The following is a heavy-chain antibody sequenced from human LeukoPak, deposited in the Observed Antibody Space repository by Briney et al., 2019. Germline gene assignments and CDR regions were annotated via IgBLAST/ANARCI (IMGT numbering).Heavy chain of an antibody. Sequence: PSETLSLTCTVSGVSISTYYWSWIRQPPGKGLDWIGYIYYSGSTNYDPSLKSRVTISVDTSKNQFSLKLSSVTAADTAVYYCARVRVDVSSGTIHDAFDIWGQGTMVTVSS. D-gene: IGHD3-22*01. V-gene: IGHV4-59*01. CDR3: ARVRVDVSSGTIHDAFDI. CDR1: GVSISTYY. J-gene: IGHJ3*02. CDR2: IYYSGST.